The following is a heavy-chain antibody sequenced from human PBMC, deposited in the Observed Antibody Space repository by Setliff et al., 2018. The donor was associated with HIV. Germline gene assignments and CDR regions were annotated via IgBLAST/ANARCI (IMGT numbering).Heavy chain of an antibody. V-gene: IGHV4-39*07. D-gene: IGHD3-22*01. J-gene: IGHJ5*02. CDR2: INPSGFT. Sequence: SETLSLTCSVSGGSISSNDYYWGWIRQPPGKGLEWIGYINPSGFTNYNPSLESLLTISVDASKNQLSLKLNSAAAADTAVYYCARARSRRVWLPPWGHAPLVTVSS. CDR3: ARARSRRVWLPP. CDR1: GGSISSNDYY.